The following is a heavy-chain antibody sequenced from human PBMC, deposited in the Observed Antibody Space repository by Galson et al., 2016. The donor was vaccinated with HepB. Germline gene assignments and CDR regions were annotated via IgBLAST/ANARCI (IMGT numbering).Heavy chain of an antibody. J-gene: IGHJ3*02. Sequence: SVKVSCKASGYTFTSYYMHWVRQAPGQGLEWMGIINPGGGSTSYAQRFQGRVTMTRDTSTSTVYMELSSLRSEATAVYYCASSSYYDSSGYSHDAFDIWGQGTMVTVSS. CDR2: INPGGGST. V-gene: IGHV1-46*01. CDR3: ASSSYYDSSGYSHDAFDI. D-gene: IGHD3-22*01. CDR1: GYTFTSYY.